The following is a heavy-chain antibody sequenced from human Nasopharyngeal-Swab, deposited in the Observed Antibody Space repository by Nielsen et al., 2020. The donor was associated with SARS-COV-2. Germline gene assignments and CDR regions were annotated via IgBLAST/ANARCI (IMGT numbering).Heavy chain of an antibody. CDR2: IYHSAIT. D-gene: IGHD3-10*01. CDR3: ARGKDFGEYYFDY. Sequence: SETLSLTCVVSGGSISSAYYSWNWIRQSPGRGLEWIGNIYHSAITSYNPSLKSRVTISVDRSKSHFSLKMTSVTAADTAVYFCARGKDFGEYYFDYWGQGTLVTVSS. J-gene: IGHJ4*02. CDR1: GGSISSAYYS. V-gene: IGHV4-30-2*06.